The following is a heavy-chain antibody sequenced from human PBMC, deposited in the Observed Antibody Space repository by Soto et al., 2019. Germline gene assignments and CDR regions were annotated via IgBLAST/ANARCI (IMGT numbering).Heavy chain of an antibody. CDR2: ISGSGGST. Sequence: GGSLRLSCAASGFTFSSYAMSWVRQAPGEGLEWVSAISGSGGSTYYADSVKGRFTISRDNSKNTLYLQMNSLRAEDTAVYYCAKRTLFGELLKGFFDYWGQGTLVTVSS. D-gene: IGHD3-10*02. V-gene: IGHV3-23*01. CDR1: GFTFSSYA. CDR3: AKRTLFGELLKGFFDY. J-gene: IGHJ4*02.